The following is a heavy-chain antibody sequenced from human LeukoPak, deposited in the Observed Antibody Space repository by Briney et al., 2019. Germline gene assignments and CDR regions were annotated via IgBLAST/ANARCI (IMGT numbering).Heavy chain of an antibody. CDR1: GFLFNTNW. D-gene: IGHD3-16*01. Sequence: GGSLRLSCAGSGFLFNTNWMTWVRQAPGKGLEWVSVINPSGGTTDYTDSVKDRFTISRDNSKKMLYLQMNSLGAEDTAVYYCAKGGLGYAVNWGQGALVTVSS. CDR2: INPSGGTT. J-gene: IGHJ4*02. V-gene: IGHV3-23*01. CDR3: AKGGLGYAVN.